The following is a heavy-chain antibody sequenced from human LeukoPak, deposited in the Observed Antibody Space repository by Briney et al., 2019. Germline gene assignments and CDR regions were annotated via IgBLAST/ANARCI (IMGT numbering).Heavy chain of an antibody. J-gene: IGHJ4*02. CDR3: ATPATYYHDSSAFD. D-gene: IGHD3-22*01. CDR2: INGIDGYT. CDR1: GFTFSSYA. V-gene: IGHV3-23*01. Sequence: GGSLRLSCAAFGFTFSSYAMSWVRQAPGEGLEWVSTINGIDGYTYYADSVKGRFTISRDNSRNTLFLQMNSLRVEDTAVYYCATPATYYHDSSAFDWGQGTLVTVSS.